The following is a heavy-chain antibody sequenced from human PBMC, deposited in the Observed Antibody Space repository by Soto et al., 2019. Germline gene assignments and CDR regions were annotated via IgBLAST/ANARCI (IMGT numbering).Heavy chain of an antibody. Sequence: NLSETLSLTCTVSGGSISSSSYYWGWIRQPPGKGLEWIGSIYYSGSTYYNPSLKSRVTISVDTSKNQFSLKLSSVTAADTAVYYCARLSYYYGMDVWGQGTTVTVSS. CDR3: ARLSYYYGMDV. CDR1: GGSISSSSYY. J-gene: IGHJ6*02. CDR2: IYYSGST. V-gene: IGHV4-39*01.